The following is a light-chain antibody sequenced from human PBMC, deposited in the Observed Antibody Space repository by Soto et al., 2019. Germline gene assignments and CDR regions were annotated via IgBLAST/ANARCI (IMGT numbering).Light chain of an antibody. CDR3: QQYKDWPTT. CDR2: GAS. J-gene: IGKJ1*01. Sequence: EIVMTQSPDTLSVSPGERATLSCRASQSVSDRVVWYQQKSGQAPRLLVYGASTRATGIPARFSGSGAGTDFTLTITSLQSEDFGVYFCQQYKDWPTTFGQGTKVDI. CDR1: QSVSDR. V-gene: IGKV3-15*01.